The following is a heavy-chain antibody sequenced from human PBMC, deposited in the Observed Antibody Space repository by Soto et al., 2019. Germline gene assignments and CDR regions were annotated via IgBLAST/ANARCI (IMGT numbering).Heavy chain of an antibody. CDR3: AILSYGDYDDAFDI. D-gene: IGHD4-17*01. CDR1: GFTFSSYS. Sequence: EVQLVESGGGLVKPGGSLRLSCAASGFTFSSYSMNWVRQAPGKGLGWVSSITSSSSYIYYADSVKGRFTISRDNAKKSLYLQMNSLRAEDTAVYYCAILSYGDYDDAFDIWGQGTMVTVSS. V-gene: IGHV3-21*01. J-gene: IGHJ3*02. CDR2: ITSSSSYI.